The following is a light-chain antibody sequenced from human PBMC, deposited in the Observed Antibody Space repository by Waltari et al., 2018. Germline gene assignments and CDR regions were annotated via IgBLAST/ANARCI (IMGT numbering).Light chain of an antibody. CDR1: QRLKPSDGNTY. J-gene: IGKJ1*01. Sequence: IVLTQTPLPSPVTLGQPASISCSSSQRLKPSDGNTYLSWLTQRPGQPPRLLIYKVYKRFSGVPDRFSGSGAGTYFTLRISRVEADDVGIYYCAQASEFPWTFGQGTKVEVK. V-gene: IGKV2-24*01. CDR2: KVY. CDR3: AQASEFPWT.